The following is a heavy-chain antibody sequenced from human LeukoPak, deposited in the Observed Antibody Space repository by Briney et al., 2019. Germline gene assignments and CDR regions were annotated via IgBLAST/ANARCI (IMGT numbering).Heavy chain of an antibody. D-gene: IGHD3-9*01. CDR2: IIPIFDIA. J-gene: IGHJ3*02. CDR3: ARQPGYLVDAFHI. CDR1: GGTFSSYA. Sequence: ASVKVSCKASGGTFSSYAISWVRQAPGQGLEWMGGIIPIFDIANYAQKFQARVTITADKSTSTAYMELSSLRSEDTAVYYCARQPGYLVDAFHIWGQGTMVTVSS. V-gene: IGHV1-69*10.